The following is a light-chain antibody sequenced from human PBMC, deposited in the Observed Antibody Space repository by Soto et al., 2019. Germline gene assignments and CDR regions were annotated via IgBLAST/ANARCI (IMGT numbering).Light chain of an antibody. V-gene: IGLV1-40*01. CDR2: GNS. CDR1: SSNIGAGYD. Sequence: QSVLTQPPSVSGAXXXXXTISCTGSSSNIGAGYDVHWYRQLPGTAPKLLIYGNSNRPSGVPDRFSGSKSGTSASLAITGLQAKDEADYYCQSYDSSLSGVVFGGGTKLTVL. J-gene: IGLJ2*01. CDR3: QSYDSSLSGVV.